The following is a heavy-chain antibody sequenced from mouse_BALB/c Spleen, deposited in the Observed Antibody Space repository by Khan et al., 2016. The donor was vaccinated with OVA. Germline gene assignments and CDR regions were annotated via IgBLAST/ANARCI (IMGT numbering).Heavy chain of an antibody. V-gene: IGHV1-76*01. CDR3: AREEALYYFDY. J-gene: IGHJ2*01. CDR1: GYIFTSYW. CDR2: IYPGTDNT. Sequence: QVQLKQSGAELVRPGASVKLSCKTSGYIFTSYWVHWVKQRSGQGLEWLARIYPGTDNTYYSEKLKDKATVNADNYSSTAYLQLRSLKSEDSAVDFCAREEALYYFDYWGQGTTLTVSS. D-gene: IGHD1-1*01.